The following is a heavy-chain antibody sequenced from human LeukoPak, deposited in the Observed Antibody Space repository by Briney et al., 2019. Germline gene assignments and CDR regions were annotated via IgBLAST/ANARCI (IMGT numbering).Heavy chain of an antibody. CDR1: GFTFSSYS. J-gene: IGHJ1*01. Sequence: PEGSLRLSCAASGFTFSSYSKNWVRQAPGKGLEWISYISSSSSTIYYADSVKGRFTISRDNAKNSLYLQMNSLRAEDTAVYYCARDLYYYDSSSWSYFQHWGQGTLVTVSS. CDR3: ARDLYYYDSSSWSYFQH. V-gene: IGHV3-48*01. CDR2: ISSSSSTI. D-gene: IGHD3-22*01.